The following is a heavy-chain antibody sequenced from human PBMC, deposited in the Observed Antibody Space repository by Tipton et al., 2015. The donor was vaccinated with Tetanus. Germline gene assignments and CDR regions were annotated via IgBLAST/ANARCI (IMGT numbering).Heavy chain of an antibody. CDR3: ASGSSIRHGLDV. J-gene: IGHJ6*04. D-gene: IGHD2-2*01. V-gene: IGHV1-8*02. CDR2: LNPKSGSA. Sequence: QLVQSGPEVKKPGASVKVSCKASGYTFTSYGLNWVRKAAGRGFEWMGWLNPKSGSAAYAPRFQGRVTMTTNTSITTAFMEVASLTYEDTAVYYCASGSSIRHGLDVWGYGTSVTVSS. CDR1: GYTFTSYG.